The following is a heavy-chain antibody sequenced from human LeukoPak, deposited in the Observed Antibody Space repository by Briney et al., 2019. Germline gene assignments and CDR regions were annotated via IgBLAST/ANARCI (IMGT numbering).Heavy chain of an antibody. V-gene: IGHV4-4*07. CDR2: IYTSGST. D-gene: IGHD3-9*01. CDR1: GGSISSYY. Sequence: TSETLSLTCTVSGGSISSYYWSWIRQPAGKGLEWIGRIYTSGSTNYNPSLKSRVTMSVDTSKNQFSLKLSSVTAADTAVYYCASSPRKYDILTGYYIHEYFDYWGQGTLVTVSS. J-gene: IGHJ4*02. CDR3: ASSPRKYDILTGYYIHEYFDY.